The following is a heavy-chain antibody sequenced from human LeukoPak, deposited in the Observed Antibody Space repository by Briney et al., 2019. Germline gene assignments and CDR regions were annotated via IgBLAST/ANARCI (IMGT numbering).Heavy chain of an antibody. D-gene: IGHD4-17*01. CDR3: ARDYGYGDSTPLGYFDY. J-gene: IGHJ4*02. V-gene: IGHV3-53*01. CDR2: IYSGGNT. CDR1: GFTVSSNY. Sequence: GGSLRLSCAVSGFTVSSNYMTWVRQAPGKGLEWVSVIYSGGNTYYADSVKGRFTISRDNAKNSLYLQMNSLRAEDTAVYYCARDYGYGDSTPLGYFDYWGQGTQVTVSS.